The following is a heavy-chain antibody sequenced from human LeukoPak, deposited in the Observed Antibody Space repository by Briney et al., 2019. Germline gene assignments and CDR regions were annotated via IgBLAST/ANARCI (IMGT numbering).Heavy chain of an antibody. CDR3: AKEARPDYGDFDY. Sequence: SETLSLTCTVSGGSISSGGYYWSWIRQHPGKGLEWIGYIYYSGSTYYKPSLKSRVTISVDTSKNQFSLKLSSVTAADTAVYYCAKEARPDYGDFDYWGQGTLVTVSS. D-gene: IGHD4-17*01. J-gene: IGHJ4*02. CDR1: GGSISSGGYY. V-gene: IGHV4-31*03. CDR2: IYYSGST.